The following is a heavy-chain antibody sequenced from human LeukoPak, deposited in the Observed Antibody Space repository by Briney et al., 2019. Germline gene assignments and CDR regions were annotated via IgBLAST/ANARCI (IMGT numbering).Heavy chain of an antibody. V-gene: IGHV1-69*13. J-gene: IGHJ4*02. D-gene: IGHD6-6*01. CDR2: IIPIFGTA. CDR3: ARELSVRGKQLVRTGYFDY. CDR1: GGTFSSYA. Sequence: SVKVSCKASGGTFSSYAISWVRRAPGQGLEWMGGIIPIFGTANYAQKFQGRVTITADESTSTAYMELSSLRSEDTAVYYCARELSVRGKQLVRTGYFDYWGQGTLVTVSS.